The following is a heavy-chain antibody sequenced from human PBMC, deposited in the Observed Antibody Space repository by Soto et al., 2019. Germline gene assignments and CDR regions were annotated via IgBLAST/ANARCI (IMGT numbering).Heavy chain of an antibody. J-gene: IGHJ4*02. CDR2: IDVGGGGT. V-gene: IGHV3-23*01. CDR3: AKGPEQLVHGVFDY. CDR1: GFTLSSCV. Sequence: GGSLRLSCAASGFTLSSCVMSWVRQAPGKGLEWVSGIDVGGGGTYYADSVKGRFAISRDNSKNTPYLQMNSLRADDTAVYYCAKGPEQLVHGVFDYWGQGILVTVSS. D-gene: IGHD6-6*01.